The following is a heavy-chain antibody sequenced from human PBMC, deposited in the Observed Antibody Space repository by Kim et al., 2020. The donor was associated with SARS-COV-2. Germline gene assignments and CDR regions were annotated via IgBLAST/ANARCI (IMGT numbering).Heavy chain of an antibody. CDR3: ARGGITMVRGVIIPQKSVFVRPFDY. Sequence: GGSLRLSCAASGFTFDDYGMSWVRQAPGKGLEWVSGINWNGGSTGYADSVKGRFTISRDNAKNSLYLQMNSLRAEDTALYHCARGGITMVRGVIIPQKSVFVRPFDYWGQGTLVTVSS. D-gene: IGHD3-10*01. CDR2: INWNGGST. J-gene: IGHJ4*02. V-gene: IGHV3-20*01. CDR1: GFTFDDYG.